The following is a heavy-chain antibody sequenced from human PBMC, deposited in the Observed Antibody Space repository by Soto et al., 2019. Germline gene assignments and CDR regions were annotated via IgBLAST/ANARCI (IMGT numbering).Heavy chain of an antibody. Sequence: QVQLMESGGGVVQPGRSLTLSCAASEFSFSSYGMHWVRQAPGKGLEWVAIISYDGGNNHYADSVKGRFTISRDNSKNTLFLQMNSLRPEDTAVYYCAKAGSSSTTYYYYGMDVWGQGTTVTVSS. J-gene: IGHJ6*02. CDR2: ISYDGGNN. CDR1: EFSFSSYG. D-gene: IGHD6-6*01. CDR3: AKAGSSSTTYYYYGMDV. V-gene: IGHV3-30*18.